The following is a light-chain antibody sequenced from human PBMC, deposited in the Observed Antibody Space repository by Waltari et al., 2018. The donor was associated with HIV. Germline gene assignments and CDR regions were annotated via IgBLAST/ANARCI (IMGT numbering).Light chain of an antibody. Sequence: QSALTQPASVSGSPGQSITISCTGPSSDAGNYHFVPWYQQHPGKAPNLMIYEGTKRPSGVSNRFSGSKSGNTASLTISGLQPEDEGNYYCCSYAGSTTWVFGGGTLLTVL. CDR1: SSDAGNYHF. J-gene: IGLJ3*02. CDR3: CSYAGSTTWV. CDR2: EGT. V-gene: IGLV2-23*01.